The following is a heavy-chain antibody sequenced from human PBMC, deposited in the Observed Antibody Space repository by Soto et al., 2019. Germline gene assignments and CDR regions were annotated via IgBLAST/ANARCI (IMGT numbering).Heavy chain of an antibody. CDR3: ARDNPVVTSNYNYHYYGMDL. Sequence: QVKLVQSGAEVKKPGSSVTVSCKPSGGTFSTYGINWVRQAPGRGLEWMGGIIPLFGTSHYAQRFQGRVTITADESSSTVYMELSSLRSEDTAVYYCARDNPVVTSNYNYHYYGMDLWGQGTTVTFSS. V-gene: IGHV1-69*01. CDR2: IIPLFGTS. D-gene: IGHD2-2*01. J-gene: IGHJ6*02. CDR1: GGTFSTYG.